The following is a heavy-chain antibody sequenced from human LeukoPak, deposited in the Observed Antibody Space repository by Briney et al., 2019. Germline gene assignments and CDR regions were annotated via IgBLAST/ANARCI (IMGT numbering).Heavy chain of an antibody. CDR3: ARGVRIAVAGNNDY. D-gene: IGHD6-19*01. CDR2: ISYDGPNK. Sequence: GGSLRLSCAASGFTFSSYAMHWVRRAPGKGLEWVAVISYDGPNKNYADSVKGRFTISRDNSKNTLYLQMNSLRAEDTAVYYCARGVRIAVAGNNDYWGQGTLVTVSS. CDR1: GFTFSSYA. J-gene: IGHJ4*02. V-gene: IGHV3-30*04.